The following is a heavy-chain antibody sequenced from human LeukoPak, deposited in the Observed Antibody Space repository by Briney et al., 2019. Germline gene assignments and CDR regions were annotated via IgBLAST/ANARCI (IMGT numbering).Heavy chain of an antibody. D-gene: IGHD2-15*01. CDR3: ARMPRVRLGVVIAATHSDI. V-gene: IGHV4-59*02. Sequence: SETLSLTCTVSGGSVYTYYWGWIRQPPGKGLETIGYIYDMGSTNYSPSLKSRVSISIDTSKNQFSLRLDSVTAADTAVYYCARMPRVRLGVVIAATHSDIWGQGTMVTVSS. CDR2: IYDMGST. J-gene: IGHJ3*02. CDR1: GGSVYTYY.